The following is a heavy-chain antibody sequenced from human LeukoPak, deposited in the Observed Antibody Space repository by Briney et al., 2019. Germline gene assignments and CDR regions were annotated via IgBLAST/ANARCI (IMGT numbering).Heavy chain of an antibody. V-gene: IGHV1-2*02. CDR1: GYTFTGYC. Sequence: ASVKVSCKASGYTFTGYCIHWVQQAPGQGLEWMGWINPNSGGTNYAQKFQGRVTMTRDTSISTAYMELSRLRSDDTAVYYCTREMYIAATGRGPFGSWGQGTLVTVSS. CDR3: TREMYIAATGRGPFGS. CDR2: INPNSGGT. D-gene: IGHD6-13*01. J-gene: IGHJ4*02.